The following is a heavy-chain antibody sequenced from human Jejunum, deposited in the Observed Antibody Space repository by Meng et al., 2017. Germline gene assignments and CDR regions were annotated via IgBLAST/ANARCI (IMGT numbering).Heavy chain of an antibody. J-gene: IGHJ4*02. Sequence: GESLKISCAASGFAFSTYTMHWVRQAPGKGLQWLTVISYDGSNKYYADSGKGRFTISRDNSKNTVYLQMNSLRADDTAVYYCARGGRDGHLDYWGQGTLVTVSS. D-gene: IGHD5-24*01. CDR1: GFAFSTYT. V-gene: IGHV3-30*04. CDR2: ISYDGSNK. CDR3: ARGGRDGHLDY.